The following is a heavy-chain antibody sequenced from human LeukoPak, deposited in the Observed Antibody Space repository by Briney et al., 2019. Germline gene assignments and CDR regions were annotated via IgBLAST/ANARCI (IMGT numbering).Heavy chain of an antibody. CDR3: ARVGGWSGYYAPSTYYYYYMDV. CDR2: ISSSSSYI. Sequence: GGSLRLSCAASGFTFSSYSMNWVRQAPGKGLEWVSSISSSSSYIYYADSVKGRFTISRDNAKKSLYLQMNSLRAEDTAVYYCARVGGWSGYYAPSTYYYYYMDVWGKGTTVTVSS. CDR1: GFTFSSYS. V-gene: IGHV3-21*01. D-gene: IGHD3-3*01. J-gene: IGHJ6*03.